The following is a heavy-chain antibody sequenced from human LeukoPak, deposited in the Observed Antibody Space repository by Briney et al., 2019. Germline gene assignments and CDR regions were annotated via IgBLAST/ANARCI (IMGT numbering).Heavy chain of an antibody. J-gene: IGHJ6*02. CDR3: ARHRLYYYYGMDV. CDR2: IYYSGST. V-gene: IGHV4-59*08. CDR1: GGSISSYY. Sequence: PSETLSLTCTVSGGSISSYYWSWIRQPPGKGLERIGYIYYSGSTNYNPSLKSRVTISVDTSKNQFSLKLSSVTAADTAVYYCARHRLYYYYGMDVWGQGTTVTVSS.